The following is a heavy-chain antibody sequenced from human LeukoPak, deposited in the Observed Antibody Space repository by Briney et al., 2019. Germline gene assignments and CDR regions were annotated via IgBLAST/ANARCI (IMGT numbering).Heavy chain of an antibody. CDR1: GGSISSSSYY. V-gene: IGHV4-39*01. CDR3: ARPGDYYDSSGSFDY. Sequence: SETLSLTCTVSGGSISSSSYYWGWIRQPPGKGLEWIGSIYYSGSTYYNPSLKSRVTISVDTSKNQFSLKLGSVTAADTAVYYCARPGDYYDSSGSFDYWGQGTLVTVSS. D-gene: IGHD3-22*01. CDR2: IYYSGST. J-gene: IGHJ4*02.